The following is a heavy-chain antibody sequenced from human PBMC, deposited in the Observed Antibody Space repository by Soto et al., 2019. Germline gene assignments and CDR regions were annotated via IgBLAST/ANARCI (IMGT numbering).Heavy chain of an antibody. CDR1: GGSSRNSSYR. D-gene: IGHD4-17*01. V-gene: IGHV4-39*01. J-gene: IGHJ1*01. CDR2: TFYSGST. Sequence: PSETLCLSYTVSGGSSRNSSYRWGWIRQPPGKGLECIGNTFYSGSTYYNPSLKSRVTISVDTPKNQFSLKLSSVTAADTAVYYCATAMGGDDGGYLPHWGQGTLVPVSS. CDR3: ATAMGGDDGGYLPH.